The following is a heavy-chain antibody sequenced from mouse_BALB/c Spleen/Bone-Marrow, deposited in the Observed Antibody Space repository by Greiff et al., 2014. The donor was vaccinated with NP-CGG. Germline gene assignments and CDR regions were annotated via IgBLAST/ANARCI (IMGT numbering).Heavy chain of an antibody. CDR3: ARDDYYAMDY. V-gene: IGHV7-3*02. CDR1: GFTFTDYY. J-gene: IGHJ4*01. Sequence: EVQRVESGGGLVQPGGSLRLSWATSGFTFTDYYMSWVRQPPGKALEWLGFIRNKANGYTTEYSASVKGRFTISRDNSQSILYIQMNTLRGEDSATYYCARDDYYAMDYWGQGTSLTVSS. CDR2: IRNKANGYTT.